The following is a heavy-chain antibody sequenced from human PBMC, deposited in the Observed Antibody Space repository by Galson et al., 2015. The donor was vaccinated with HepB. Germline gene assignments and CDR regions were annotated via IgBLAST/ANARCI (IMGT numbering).Heavy chain of an antibody. CDR2: IIPILGIA. CDR1: GGTFSSYT. Sequence: QSGAEVKTPGASVKVSCKASGGTFSSYTISWVRQAPGQGLEWMGRIIPILGIANYAQKFQGRVTITADKSTSTAYMELSSLRSEDTAVYYCARDQGYYYGSGTDFDYWGQGTLVTVSS. D-gene: IGHD3-10*01. J-gene: IGHJ4*02. V-gene: IGHV1-69*04. CDR3: ARDQGYYYGSGTDFDY.